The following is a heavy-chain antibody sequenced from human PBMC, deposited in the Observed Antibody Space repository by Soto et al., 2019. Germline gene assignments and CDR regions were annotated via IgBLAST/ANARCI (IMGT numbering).Heavy chain of an antibody. CDR2: IKQDGSEK. J-gene: IGHJ5*02. V-gene: IGHV3-7*04. CDR1: GFIFSSHR. Sequence: EVQLVDSGGGLVQHGGSLRLSCAASGFIFSSHRMSWVRQAPGKGLEWVANIKQDGSEKYYVDSVKGRFTISRDNAKNSLYLQMNSLRAEDTAVYYCARVVGAPNWFDPWGQGTLVTVSS. CDR3: ARVVGAPNWFDP. D-gene: IGHD1-26*01.